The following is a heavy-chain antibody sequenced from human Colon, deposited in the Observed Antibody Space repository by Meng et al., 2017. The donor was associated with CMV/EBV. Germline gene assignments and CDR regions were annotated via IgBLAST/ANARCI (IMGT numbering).Heavy chain of an antibody. D-gene: IGHD1-26*01. V-gene: IGHV3-23*01. Sequence: GGSLKISCAVSGINFNIYAMTWVRQAPGKGLEWVSSISSESESTNYADSVKGRFTISRDNSKNTLYLQMNSLRAEDTAVYYCAKVNMGAITYDYGLDVWGQGTTVTVSS. CDR1: GINFNIYA. CDR3: AKVNMGAITYDYGLDV. J-gene: IGHJ6*02. CDR2: ISSESEST.